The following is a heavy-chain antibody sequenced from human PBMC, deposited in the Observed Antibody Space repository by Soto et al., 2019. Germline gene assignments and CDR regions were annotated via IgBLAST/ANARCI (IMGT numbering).Heavy chain of an antibody. CDR1: GFTFNIYG. CDR2: ISYGGSNQ. CDR3: ARDNGDSGASLVDH. Sequence: GGSLRLSCAASGFTFNIYGMHWVRQAADKGLEWVALISYGGSNQYYADSVKGRFTISRDNSTTTGYMEVRSLRSDDTATYYCARDNGDSGASLVDHWGQGTLVTVSS. J-gene: IGHJ4*02. D-gene: IGHD3-22*01. V-gene: IGHV3-30*03.